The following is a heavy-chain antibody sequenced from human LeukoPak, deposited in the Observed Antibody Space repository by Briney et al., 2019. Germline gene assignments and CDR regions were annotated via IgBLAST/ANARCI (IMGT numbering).Heavy chain of an antibody. J-gene: IGHJ4*02. D-gene: IGHD3-22*01. CDR3: ARDRPDSSGYSSFDY. CDR1: GFTVSSNY. V-gene: IGHV3-66*03. Sequence: GGSLRLSCAASGFTVSSNYMSWVRQAPGKGLEWVSVIYSCGSTYYADSVKGRFTISRDNSKNTLYLQMNSLRAEDTAVYYCARDRPDSSGYSSFDYWGQGTLVTVSS. CDR2: IYSCGST.